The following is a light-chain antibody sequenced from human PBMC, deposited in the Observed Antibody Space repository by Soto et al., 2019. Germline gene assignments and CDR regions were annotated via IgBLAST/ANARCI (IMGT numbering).Light chain of an antibody. J-gene: IGLJ2*01. CDR1: SSDVGGYNY. CDR3: SSYTSSSKVV. CDR2: DVS. V-gene: IGLV2-14*01. Sequence: QSALTQPASVSGSPGQSITISCTGTSSDVGGYNYVSWYQQHPGKAPKLMIYDVSNRPSGVSNRFSGSKSGNTASLTISGLQADEEADYYCSSYTSSSKVVFGGGTKLTVL.